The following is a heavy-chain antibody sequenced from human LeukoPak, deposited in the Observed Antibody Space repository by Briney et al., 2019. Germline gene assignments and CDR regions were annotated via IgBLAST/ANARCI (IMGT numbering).Heavy chain of an antibody. D-gene: IGHD6-13*01. CDR3: AKAWGNVAAAGTYYFGY. J-gene: IGHJ4*02. CDR2: ISGSGAGT. Sequence: GGSLRLSCAASGFTFSNYAMSWVRQAPGKGLEWVSAISGSGAGTYYADSVKGRFTISRDNSKNTLYLQMNSLRVEDTAVYYCAKAWGNVAAAGTYYFGYWGQGTLVTVSS. V-gene: IGHV3-23*01. CDR1: GFTFSNYA.